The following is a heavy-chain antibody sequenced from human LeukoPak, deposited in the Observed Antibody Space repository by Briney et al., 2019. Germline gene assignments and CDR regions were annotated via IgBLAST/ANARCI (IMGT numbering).Heavy chain of an antibody. V-gene: IGHV4-39*07. Sequence: SETLSLTCTVSGDSISSSSYYWGWIRQPPGKGLEWIGSIYYTGSTFYSPSLKSRVTISVDTSKNQFSLKLSSVTAADTAVYYCARGRSTSFEWAYYYYYMDVWGKGTTVTISS. CDR2: IYYTGST. J-gene: IGHJ6*03. CDR3: ARGRSTSFEWAYYYYYMDV. CDR1: GDSISSSSYY. D-gene: IGHD2-2*01.